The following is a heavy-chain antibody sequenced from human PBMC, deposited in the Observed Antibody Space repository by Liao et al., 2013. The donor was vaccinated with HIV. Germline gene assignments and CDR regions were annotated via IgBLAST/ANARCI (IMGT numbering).Heavy chain of an antibody. V-gene: IGHV4-34*01. Sequence: QVQLQQWGAGLLKPSDTLSLTCAVYGESSGRYYWSWVRQPPGKGLEWLGEINHNGGTHYNPSLQSRVTISADSSKNQFSLKLSSVTAADTAVYYCARAGEDWYFDLWGRGTLVTVSS. D-gene: IGHD3-16*01. CDR2: INHNGGT. CDR1: GESSGRYY. J-gene: IGHJ2*01. CDR3: ARAGEDWYFDL.